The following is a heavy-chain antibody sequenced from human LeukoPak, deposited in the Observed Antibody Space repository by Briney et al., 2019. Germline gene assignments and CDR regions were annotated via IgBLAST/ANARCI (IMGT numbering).Heavy chain of an antibody. Sequence: SQTLSLTCTVSGGSISSGSYYWSWIRQPAGKGLEWVGRIYTSGSTNYNPSLKSRVTRSVDTSKNQFSLKLSSVTAADTAVYYCARGPNEDYYDSSGFLIWGQGTLVTVSS. J-gene: IGHJ4*02. CDR3: ARGPNEDYYDSSGFLI. CDR1: GGSISSGSYY. CDR2: IYTSGST. V-gene: IGHV4-61*02. D-gene: IGHD3-22*01.